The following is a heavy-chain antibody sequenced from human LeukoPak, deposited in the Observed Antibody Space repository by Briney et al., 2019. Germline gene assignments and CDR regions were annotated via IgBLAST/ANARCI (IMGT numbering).Heavy chain of an antibody. J-gene: IGHJ4*02. Sequence: SETLSLTCAVYGGSFSGYYWSWIRQPPGKGLEWIGEINHSGSTNYNPSLKSRVTISVDTSKNQFSLKLSSVTAEDTAVYYCARDMMIPASGTEFDYWGQGTLVTVSS. CDR2: INHSGST. CDR3: ARDMMIPASGTEFDY. D-gene: IGHD3-16*01. CDR1: GGSFSGYY. V-gene: IGHV4-34*01.